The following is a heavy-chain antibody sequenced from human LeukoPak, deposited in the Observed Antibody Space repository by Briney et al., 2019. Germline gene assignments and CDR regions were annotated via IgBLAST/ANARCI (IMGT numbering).Heavy chain of an antibody. CDR1: GGSISSGSYY. D-gene: IGHD2-2*01. Sequence: SSQTLSLTCTVSGGSISSGSYYWSWIRQPAGKGLEWIGRIYTSGSTNYNPSLKSRVTISVDTSKNQFSLKLSSVTAADTAVYYCARRHQPLDAFDIWGQGTMVTVSS. CDR3: ARRHQPLDAFDI. J-gene: IGHJ3*02. CDR2: IYTSGST. V-gene: IGHV4-61*02.